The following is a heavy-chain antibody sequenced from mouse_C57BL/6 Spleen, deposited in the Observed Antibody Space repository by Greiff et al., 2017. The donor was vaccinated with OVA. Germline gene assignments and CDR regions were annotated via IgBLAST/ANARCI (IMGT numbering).Heavy chain of an antibody. Sequence: VQVVESGPGLVQPSQSLSITCTVSGFSLTSYGVHWVRQSPGKGLEWLGVIWRGGSTDYNAAFMSRLSITKDNSKSQVFFKMNSLQADDTAIYYCAKIDYDEGAMDYWGQGTSVTVSS. D-gene: IGHD2-4*01. V-gene: IGHV2-5*01. CDR3: AKIDYDEGAMDY. CDR2: IWRGGST. J-gene: IGHJ4*01. CDR1: GFSLTSYG.